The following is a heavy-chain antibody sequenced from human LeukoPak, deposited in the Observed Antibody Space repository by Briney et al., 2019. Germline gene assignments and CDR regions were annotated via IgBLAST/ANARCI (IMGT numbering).Heavy chain of an antibody. V-gene: IGHV4-59*01. Sequence: AETLSLTCTVCGGSISTYYWSWIRQPPGKGLEWIGYIYHSGNTNYNPSLKSRVSISVDTSKNQFSLKLSSVTAADTAVYYCARFPGGAEYRHYYYMDVWGKGTTVTVSS. J-gene: IGHJ6*03. CDR1: GGSISTYY. CDR3: ARFPGGAEYRHYYYMDV. CDR2: IYHSGNT. D-gene: IGHD1-14*01.